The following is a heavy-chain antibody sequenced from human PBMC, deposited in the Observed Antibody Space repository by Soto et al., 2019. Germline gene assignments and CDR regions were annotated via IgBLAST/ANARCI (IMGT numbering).Heavy chain of an antibody. CDR1: GFTFSSYW. CDR3: ARGGFRQWLIDH. J-gene: IGHJ5*02. D-gene: IGHD6-19*01. CDR2: INTDGTTT. V-gene: IGHV3-74*01. Sequence: EVQLVESGGGSGQPGGSLSLSCAASGFTFSSYWIHWVRQVPGKGLVWVSRINTDGTTTNYADSVKGRFTISRDNAKNTVYLQINSRRAEDTAVSYCARGGFRQWLIDHWGQGTLVTVSS.